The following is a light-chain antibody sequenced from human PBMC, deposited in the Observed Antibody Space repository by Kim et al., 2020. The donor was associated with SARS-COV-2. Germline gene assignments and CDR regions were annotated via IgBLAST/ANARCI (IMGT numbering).Light chain of an antibody. CDR3: LLVLGGGRV. V-gene: IGLV7-46*01. J-gene: IGLJ3*02. CDR1: TGAVTSGHY. CDR2: DTT. Sequence: PGGRVTITWATSTGAVTSGHYPYWFQQKPGQAPRIVIYDTTHKYSGIPARFSGSILGDKAAMTLSGAQPEDEADYYCLLVLGGGRVFGGGTQLTVL.